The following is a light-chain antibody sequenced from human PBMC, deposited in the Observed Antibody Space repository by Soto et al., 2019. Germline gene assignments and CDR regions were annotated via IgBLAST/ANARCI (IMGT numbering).Light chain of an antibody. CDR2: DAT. Sequence: DIPITQSPFTLSGSPGDRVTITCRASQTSSNLLAWYQQKPGKAPKVLIWDATTLHRGVPSRFSGSGSGTEFTLTISSLQPEDFATYYCLQDWDYSWTFGQGTKVDI. J-gene: IGKJ1*01. V-gene: IGKV1-5*01. CDR1: QTSSNL. CDR3: LQDWDYSWT.